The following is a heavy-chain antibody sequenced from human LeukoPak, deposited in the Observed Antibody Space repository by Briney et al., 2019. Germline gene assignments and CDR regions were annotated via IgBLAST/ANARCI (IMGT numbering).Heavy chain of an antibody. CDR3: AKVTGGDMITYGGLDY. V-gene: IGHV3-23*01. CDR2: ISGNGDIT. D-gene: IGHD3-16*01. Sequence: PGGSLRLSCAASGFTFSNYAMSWVRQAPGKGLKWVSAISGNGDITYYTDSVKGRFTISRDNSKNTLYLQMNSLRAEDTAIYYCAKVTGGDMITYGGLDYWGQGTLVTVSS. J-gene: IGHJ4*02. CDR1: GFTFSNYA.